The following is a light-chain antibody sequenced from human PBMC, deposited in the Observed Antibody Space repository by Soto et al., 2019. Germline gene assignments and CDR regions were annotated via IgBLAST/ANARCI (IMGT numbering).Light chain of an antibody. CDR2: EVS. V-gene: IGLV2-14*01. CDR1: SSDIGGYKY. J-gene: IGLJ3*02. CDR3: TSYSRYRVLV. Sequence: QSVLTQPASVSGSLGQSITISCTGTSSDIGGYKYVSWYQQHPGKAPKLIIFEVSNWPSGVSDRFSGSNSGNTASLTISGLQAEDEADYYCTSYSRYRVLVFGGGTKVTVL.